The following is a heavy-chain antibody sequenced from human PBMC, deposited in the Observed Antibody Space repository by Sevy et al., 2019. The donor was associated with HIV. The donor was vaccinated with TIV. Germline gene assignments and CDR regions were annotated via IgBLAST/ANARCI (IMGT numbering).Heavy chain of an antibody. CDR3: ARHELVNLYCGGDCYPEGAFDI. D-gene: IGHD2-21*01. CDR2: IYYSGST. V-gene: IGHV4-59*08. CDR1: GGSISSYY. Sequence: SETLSLTCTVSGGSISSYYWSWIRQLPGKGLEWIGYIYYSGSTNYNPSLKSRVTISVDTSKNQFSLKLSSVTAADTAVYYCARHELVNLYCGGDCYPEGAFDIWGQGTMVTVSS. J-gene: IGHJ3*02.